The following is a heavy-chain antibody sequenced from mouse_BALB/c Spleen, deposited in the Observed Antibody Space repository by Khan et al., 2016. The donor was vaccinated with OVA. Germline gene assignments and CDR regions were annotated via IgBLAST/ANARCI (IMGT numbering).Heavy chain of an antibody. CDR2: IAPANGNT. D-gene: IGHD2-3*01. V-gene: IGHV14-3*02. CDR3: VHPSYDPRNISV. Sequence: EVQLVESGAELVKPGASVKLSCTASGFNIKDTYVHWVKERPEQGLEWIGRIAPANGNTEYDPKFQGKATITADTSSNTSYLQLSSLTSEDSAVYCCVHPSYDPRNISVWGAGTTGTVSS. CDR1: GFNIKDTY. J-gene: IGHJ1*01.